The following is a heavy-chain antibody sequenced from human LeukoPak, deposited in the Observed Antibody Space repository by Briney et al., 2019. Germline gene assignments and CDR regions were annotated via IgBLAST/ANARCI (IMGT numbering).Heavy chain of an antibody. CDR3: ARQLRRSFEDY. Sequence: SQTLSHTCTVSGGSISSGGYYWSWIRQPPGKGLEWIGYIYHSGSTYYNPSLKSRVTISVDRSKNQFSLKLSSVTAADTAVYYCARQLRRSFEDYWGQGTLVTVSS. CDR1: GGSISSGGYY. D-gene: IGHD1-7*01. CDR2: IYHSGST. J-gene: IGHJ4*02. V-gene: IGHV4-30-2*01.